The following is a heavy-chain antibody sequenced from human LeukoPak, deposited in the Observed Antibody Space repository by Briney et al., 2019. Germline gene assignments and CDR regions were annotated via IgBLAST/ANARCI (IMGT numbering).Heavy chain of an antibody. CDR3: ARPEGQWLVKTYYFDY. Sequence: TGGSLRLSCAASGFTLSSYAMHWVRQAPGKGLEWVAVISYDGSNKYYADSVKGRFTISRDNSKNTLYLQMNSLRAEDTAVYYCARPEGQWLVKTYYFDYWGQGTLVTVSS. D-gene: IGHD6-19*01. J-gene: IGHJ4*02. CDR2: ISYDGSNK. CDR1: GFTLSSYA. V-gene: IGHV3-30-3*01.